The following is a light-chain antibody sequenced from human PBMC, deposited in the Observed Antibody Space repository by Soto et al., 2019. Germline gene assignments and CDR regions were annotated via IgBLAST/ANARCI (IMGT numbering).Light chain of an antibody. CDR3: QKDNSALWT. CDR1: QGISNY. Sequence: DIQMTQSPSSLSASVGDRVTITCRASQGISNYLAWYQQKPGKVPKLLIYAASTLQSGVPSRFSGSGSGSDFTLTIISLQPEDVATYYWQKDNSALWTFGHGTKVEIK. V-gene: IGKV1-27*01. CDR2: AAS. J-gene: IGKJ1*01.